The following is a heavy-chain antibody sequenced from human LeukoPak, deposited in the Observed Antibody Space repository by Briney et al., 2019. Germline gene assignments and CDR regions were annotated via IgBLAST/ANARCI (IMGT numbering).Heavy chain of an antibody. V-gene: IGHV4-59*01. CDR1: GGSISNYW. D-gene: IGHD6-13*01. CDR3: ARGYSSSWNYFDY. J-gene: IGHJ4*02. Sequence: SETLSLTCTVSGGSISNYWWSWIRQPPGKGLEWIGYVFDSGGTDYNPSLKSRVTISVDTSKKQFSLKLSSVTAADTAVYYCARGYSSSWNYFDYWGQGTLVTVSS. CDR2: VFDSGGT.